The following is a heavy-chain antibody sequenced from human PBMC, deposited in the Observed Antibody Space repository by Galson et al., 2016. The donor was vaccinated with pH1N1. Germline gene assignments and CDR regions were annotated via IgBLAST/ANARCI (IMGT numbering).Heavy chain of an antibody. CDR1: GGPFTTYA. V-gene: IGHV1-69*05. CDR3: AKDGGIGGGFDP. D-gene: IGHD3-16*01. J-gene: IGHJ5*02. Sequence: SVKVSCKAAGGPFTTYAITWLRQAPGQGLEWMGGINPIFDTPNYAQKFQGRLTITTDESTGTAYLGLGSLTSVDTAIYYCAKDGGIGGGFDPWGQGTLVTVSS. CDR2: INPIFDTP.